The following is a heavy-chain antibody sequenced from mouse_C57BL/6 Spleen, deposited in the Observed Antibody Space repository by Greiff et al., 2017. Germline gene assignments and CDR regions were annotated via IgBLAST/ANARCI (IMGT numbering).Heavy chain of an antibody. CDR2: IYPRSGNT. CDR1: GYTFTSYG. D-gene: IGHD1-1*01. J-gene: IGHJ4*01. CDR3: ARKGSSYRYYAMDD. V-gene: IGHV1-81*01. Sequence: VQLVESGAELARPGASVKLSCKASGYTFTSYGISWVKQRTGQGLEWIGEIYPRSGNTYYNEKFKGKATLTADKSSSTAYMELRSLTSEDSAVYFCARKGSSYRYYAMDDWGQGTSVTVSS.